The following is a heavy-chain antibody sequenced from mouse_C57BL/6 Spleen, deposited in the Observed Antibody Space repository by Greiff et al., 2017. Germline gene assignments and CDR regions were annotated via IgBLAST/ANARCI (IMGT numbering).Heavy chain of an antibody. J-gene: IGHJ2*01. Sequence: VQLKQSVAELVRPGASVKLSCTASGFNIKNTYMHWVKQRPEQGLEWIGRIDPANGNTKYAPKFPGKATITADTSSNTAYLQLSSLTSEDTATYYCSRGGQVTYYFAYWGQGTTLTVSS. CDR3: SRGGQVTYYFAY. V-gene: IGHV14-3*01. CDR1: GFNIKNTY. D-gene: IGHD2-5*01. CDR2: IDPANGNT.